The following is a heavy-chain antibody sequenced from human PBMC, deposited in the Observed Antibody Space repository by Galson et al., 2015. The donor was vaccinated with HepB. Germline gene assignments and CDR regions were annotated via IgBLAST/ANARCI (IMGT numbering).Heavy chain of an antibody. V-gene: IGHV1-69*13. CDR1: GGTFSSYA. CDR2: IVPILGTA. Sequence: SVKVSCKASGGTFSSYAISWVRQTPGQGLEWMGGIVPILGTANYAQRFQGRVTITADESASTAYMELSSLRSEDTDVYYFARYFRGTVYWYFDLWGRGTLVTVSS. CDR3: ARYFRGTVYWYFDL. D-gene: IGHD2/OR15-2a*01. J-gene: IGHJ2*01.